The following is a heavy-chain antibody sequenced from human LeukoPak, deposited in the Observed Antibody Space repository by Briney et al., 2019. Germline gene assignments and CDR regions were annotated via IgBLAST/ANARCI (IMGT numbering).Heavy chain of an antibody. CDR3: AKEHYIWGSYRYTGSDY. V-gene: IGHV3-23*01. D-gene: IGHD3-16*02. Sequence: GGSLRLSCAASGFTFSSYAMSWIRQAPGKGLEWVSAISGSGGSTYYADSAKGRLTISRDNSKNTLYLQMNSLRAEDTAVYYCAKEHYIWGSYRYTGSDYWGQGTLVTVSS. CDR2: ISGSGGST. CDR1: GFTFSSYA. J-gene: IGHJ4*02.